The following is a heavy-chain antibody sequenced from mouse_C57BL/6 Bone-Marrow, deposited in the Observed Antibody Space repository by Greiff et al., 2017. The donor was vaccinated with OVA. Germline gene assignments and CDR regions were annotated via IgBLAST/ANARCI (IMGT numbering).Heavy chain of an antibody. V-gene: IGHV1-63*01. CDR3: ARIGSSYAMDY. CDR1: GYTFTNYW. CDR2: IYPGGGYT. D-gene: IGHD1-1*01. J-gene: IGHJ4*01. Sequence: SGAELVRPGTSVKMSCKASGYTFTNYWIGWAKQRPGHGLEWIGDIYPGGGYTNYNEKFKGKATLTADKSSSTAYMQFSSLTSEDSAIYYCARIGSSYAMDYWGQGTSVTVSS.